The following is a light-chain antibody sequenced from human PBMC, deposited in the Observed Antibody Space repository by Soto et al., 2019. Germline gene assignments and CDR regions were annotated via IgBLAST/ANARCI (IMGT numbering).Light chain of an antibody. J-gene: IGKJ4*01. Sequence: EVGFTQSSGTLSLSPGDGATLSCRAIQSVSSGYLAWYQQKPGQAPRLLIFGASSRATGIPARFSGSGSGTEFNLTISSLQSEDFAVYFCQQYDDWLRLTFGGGTKVDIK. CDR3: QQYDDWLRLT. CDR1: QSVSSGY. V-gene: IGKV3D-7*01. CDR2: GAS.